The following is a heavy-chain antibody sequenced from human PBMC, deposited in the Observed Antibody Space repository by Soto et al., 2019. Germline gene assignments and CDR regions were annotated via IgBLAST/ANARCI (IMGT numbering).Heavy chain of an antibody. Sequence: SETLSLTCAVYDGSFSGYYWSWIRQPPGKGLEWIGEINHSGSTNYNPSLKSRVTISVDTSKNQFSLKLSSVTAADTAVYYCARQTVVPSFGGYYYYYGMDVWGQGTTVTVSS. D-gene: IGHD2-2*01. CDR1: DGSFSGYY. V-gene: IGHV4-34*01. CDR2: INHSGST. J-gene: IGHJ6*02. CDR3: ARQTVVPSFGGYYYYYGMDV.